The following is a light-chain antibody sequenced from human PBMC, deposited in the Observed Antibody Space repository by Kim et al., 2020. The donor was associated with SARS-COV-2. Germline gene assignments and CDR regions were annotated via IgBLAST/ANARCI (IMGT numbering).Light chain of an antibody. J-gene: IGKJ4*01. CDR1: QSVGSSD. V-gene: IGKV3-20*01. CDR2: ETS. Sequence: EIVLTQSPGTLSLSPEERAALSCRASQSVGSSDVAWYQQKRGQAPRLLIYETSSRATGIPDRFSGSGSGTDFTLNISRLEPEDFAVYYCQQYGGSLTFGGGTKVDIK. CDR3: QQYGGSLT.